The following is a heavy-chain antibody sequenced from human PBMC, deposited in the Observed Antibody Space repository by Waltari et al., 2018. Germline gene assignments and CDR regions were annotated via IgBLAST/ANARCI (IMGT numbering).Heavy chain of an antibody. CDR1: VFTFSNFF. CDR3: ANHRPGGLGMEV. CDR2: IKTYGSGA. J-gene: IGHJ6*02. Sequence: EGQLVESGGDLVQPGGSLRLSCAASVFTFSNFFMPWVRQPPGRGLEWVSRIKTYGSGATYADSVQGRFTISRDNVKNTLYLQMNSLRAEDTAIYYCANHRPGGLGMEVWGPGTTVTVSS. D-gene: IGHD2-15*01. V-gene: IGHV3-74*03.